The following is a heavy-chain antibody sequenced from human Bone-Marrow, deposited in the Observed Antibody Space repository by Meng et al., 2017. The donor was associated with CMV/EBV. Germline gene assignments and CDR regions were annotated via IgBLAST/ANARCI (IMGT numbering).Heavy chain of an antibody. CDR1: GFTFDDYA. CDR3: AKDDAFDM. J-gene: IGHJ3*02. V-gene: IGHV3-9*01. CDR2: ISWNSGSI. Sequence: GGSLRLSCAASGFTFDDYAMHWVRQAPGKGLEWVSGISWNSGSIGYADSVKGRFIISRDNARNSRYLQMDSLRVEDTALYYCAKDDAFDMWGQGTMVTGSS.